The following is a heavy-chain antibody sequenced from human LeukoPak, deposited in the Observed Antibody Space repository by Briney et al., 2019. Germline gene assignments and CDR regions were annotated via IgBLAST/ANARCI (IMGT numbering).Heavy chain of an antibody. D-gene: IGHD2-2*01. Sequence: VKVSCKASGFTFTGSAMQWVRQARGQRLEWMGWIVVGSGNTNYAQKFQERVTITRDMSTSTAYMELSSLRSEDTAVYYCAADTGGYCSSTSCLNHYYGMDVWGQGTTVTVSS. CDR3: AADTGGYCSSTSCLNHYYGMDV. J-gene: IGHJ6*02. V-gene: IGHV1-58*02. CDR2: IVVGSGNT. CDR1: GFTFTGSA.